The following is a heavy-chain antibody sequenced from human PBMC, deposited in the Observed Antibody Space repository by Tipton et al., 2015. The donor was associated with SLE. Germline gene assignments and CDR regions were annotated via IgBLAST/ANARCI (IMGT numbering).Heavy chain of an antibody. D-gene: IGHD1-1*01. Sequence: LVKPSETLSLTRAVTGYSISSGYSWGWIRQPPGKGLEGIGSIYHSGSSYYNSSLQSRVTISVDTSKNQFSLKLTSMTAADTAVYYCARAGWNDLSDWGQGTLVTVSS. CDR1: GYSISSGYS. J-gene: IGHJ4*02. CDR2: IYHSGSS. V-gene: IGHV4-38-2*01. CDR3: ARAGWNDLSD.